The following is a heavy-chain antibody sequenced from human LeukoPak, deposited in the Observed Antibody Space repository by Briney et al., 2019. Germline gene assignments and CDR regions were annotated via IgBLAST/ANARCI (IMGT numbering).Heavy chain of an antibody. Sequence: PGGSLRPSRAASGFTFSSYATSWVRQAPGKGLEWVSDISGSGGSTYYADSVKGRFTISRDNSKNTLYLQMNGLRAEDTAVYYCAKYSSGMDVWGQGTTVTVSS. CDR3: AKYSSGMDV. D-gene: IGHD6-19*01. J-gene: IGHJ6*02. CDR2: ISGSGGST. V-gene: IGHV3-23*01. CDR1: GFTFSSYA.